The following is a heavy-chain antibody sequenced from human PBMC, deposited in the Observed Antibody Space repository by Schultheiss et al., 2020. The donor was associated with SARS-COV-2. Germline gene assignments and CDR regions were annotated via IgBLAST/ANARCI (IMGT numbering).Heavy chain of an antibody. Sequence: GGSLRLSCAASGFTFSSYSMNWVRQAPGKGLEWVAAISKDGSNKCYGDSVKGRFTISRDNAKNSLYLQMNSLRAEDTAVYYCVVLASAGIVILPSAAALDIWGQGTMVTVSS. CDR3: VVLASAGIVILPSAAALDI. D-gene: IGHD2-2*01. CDR2: ISKDGSNK. CDR1: GFTFSSYS. V-gene: IGHV3-30*03. J-gene: IGHJ3*02.